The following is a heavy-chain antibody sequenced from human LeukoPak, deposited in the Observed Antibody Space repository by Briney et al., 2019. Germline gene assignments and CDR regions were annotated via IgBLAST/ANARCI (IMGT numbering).Heavy chain of an antibody. CDR3: AGLPYYYMDV. V-gene: IGHV4-39*07. J-gene: IGHJ6*03. CDR2: IFYSGST. Sequence: SETLSLTCTVSGDSISSTSYYWGWIRQPPGKGLEWIGSIFYSGSTYYNPSLKSRVTISVDTSKNQFSLKLSSVTAADTAVYFCAGLPYYYMDVWGKGTTVTVSS. D-gene: IGHD3-16*01. CDR1: GDSISSTSYY.